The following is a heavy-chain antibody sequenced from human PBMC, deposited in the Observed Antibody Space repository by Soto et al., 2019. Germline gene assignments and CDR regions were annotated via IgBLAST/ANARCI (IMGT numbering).Heavy chain of an antibody. Sequence: QLQLQESGSGLVKPSQTLSLTCAVSGGSISSGGYSCNWIRQPPGKGLEWIGYIYHSGSTYYNPSLKGRVTISVVRSKNQFSLKLSSVTAADTAVYYCARGVTTVTTFDYWGQGTLVTVSS. CDR1: GGSISSGGYS. V-gene: IGHV4-30-2*01. CDR2: IYHSGST. J-gene: IGHJ4*02. D-gene: IGHD4-17*01. CDR3: ARGVTTVTTFDY.